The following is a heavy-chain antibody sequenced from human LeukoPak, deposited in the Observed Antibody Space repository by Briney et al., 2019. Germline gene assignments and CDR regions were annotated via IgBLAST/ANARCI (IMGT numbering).Heavy chain of an antibody. Sequence: PSETLSLTCTVSGGSISSSSYYWGWIRQPPGKGLEWIGSIYYSGSTYYNPSLKSRVTISVDTSKNQFSLKLSSVTAADTAVYYCARHPPMIVVVNWFDPWGQGTLVTVTS. V-gene: IGHV4-39*01. CDR2: IYYSGST. CDR1: GGSISSSSYY. D-gene: IGHD3-22*01. J-gene: IGHJ5*02. CDR3: ARHPPMIVVVNWFDP.